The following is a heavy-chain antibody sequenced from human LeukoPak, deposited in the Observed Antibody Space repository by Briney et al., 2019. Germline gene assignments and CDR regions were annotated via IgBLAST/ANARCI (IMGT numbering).Heavy chain of an antibody. D-gene: IGHD3-22*01. CDR2: ISWNSGSI. CDR3: AKDMNYYDSSGPADY. CDR1: GFTFDDYA. J-gene: IGHJ4*02. V-gene: IGHV3-9*01. Sequence: GRSLRLSCAASGFTFDDYAMHWVRQAPGKGLEWVSGISWNSGSIGYADSVKGQFTISRDNAKNSLYLQMNSLRAEDTALYYCAKDMNYYDSSGPADYWGQGTLVTVSS.